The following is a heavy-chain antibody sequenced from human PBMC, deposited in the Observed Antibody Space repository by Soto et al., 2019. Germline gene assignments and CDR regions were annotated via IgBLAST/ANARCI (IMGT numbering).Heavy chain of an antibody. Sequence: PGGSLRPSCAASGFTFSSYAMSWVRQAPGKGLEWVSAISDSDGSTYYADSVKGRLTISGYNSKNTLYLEMNSLRGEDTAVYYCAKVRGDTTMALYDYWGQGTLVTVSS. CDR1: GFTFSSYA. CDR3: AKVRGDTTMALYDY. D-gene: IGHD5-18*01. V-gene: IGHV3-23*01. CDR2: ISDSDGST. J-gene: IGHJ4*02.